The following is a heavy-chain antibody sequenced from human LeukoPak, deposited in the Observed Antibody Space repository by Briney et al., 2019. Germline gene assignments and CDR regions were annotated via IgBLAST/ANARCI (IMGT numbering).Heavy chain of an antibody. D-gene: IGHD6-13*01. CDR2: INHSGST. Sequence: SETLSLTCDVYGGSFSGYYWSWIRQHPGKGLEWIGEINHSGSTNYNPSLKSRVTISVDTSKNQFSLTLSSVTAADTAVYYCARGPEDGTSQGIAAAGHFDYWGQGTLVTVSS. CDR1: GGSFSGYY. CDR3: ARGPEDGTSQGIAAAGHFDY. J-gene: IGHJ4*02. V-gene: IGHV4-34*01.